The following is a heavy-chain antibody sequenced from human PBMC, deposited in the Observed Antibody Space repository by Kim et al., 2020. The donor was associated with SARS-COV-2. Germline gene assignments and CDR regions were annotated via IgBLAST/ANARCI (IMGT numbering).Heavy chain of an antibody. CDR2: ISSSGTYT. D-gene: IGHD3-10*02. J-gene: IGHJ6*01. CDR3: STAYVGSALLI. V-gene: IGHV3-11*03. Sequence: GGSLRLSCAASGFTFSDYYMSWIRQAPGKGLEWIAYISSSGTYTKYAYAAKGRFTISIDNAKKSLSLQMNILRAEDTAVDYCSTAYVGSALLIWG. CDR1: GFTFSDYY.